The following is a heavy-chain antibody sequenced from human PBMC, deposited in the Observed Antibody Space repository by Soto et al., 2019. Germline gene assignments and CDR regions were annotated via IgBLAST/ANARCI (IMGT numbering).Heavy chain of an antibody. CDR1: GFSFTTAGVA. CDR3: AHSDGGYEIIYFDF. CDR2: IYYNDNR. Sequence: QITLQESGPTLVKPTQTLTLTCTFSGFSFTTAGVAVGWLRQTPGGALEWLTLIYYNDNRRFSPSLKTRITITGDTSKNQVVLSLTNVDPGDTATYFCAHSDGGYEIIYFDFWGQGIPVTVSS. V-gene: IGHV2-5*01. J-gene: IGHJ4*02. D-gene: IGHD5-12*01.